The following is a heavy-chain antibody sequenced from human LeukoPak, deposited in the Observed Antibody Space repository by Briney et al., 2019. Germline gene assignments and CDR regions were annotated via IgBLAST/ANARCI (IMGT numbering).Heavy chain of an antibody. CDR2: IYHSGSP. Sequence: PSETLSLTCAVSGGSISSNNWWGWVRQPPGKGLEWIGEIYHSGSPNYNPSLKSRVTITVDKSRNHFSLNLSSVTAADTAVYYCARVNINNWHSCDYWGQGTLVTVSS. D-gene: IGHD1-1*01. J-gene: IGHJ4*02. V-gene: IGHV4-4*02. CDR1: GGSISSNNW. CDR3: ARVNINNWHSCDY.